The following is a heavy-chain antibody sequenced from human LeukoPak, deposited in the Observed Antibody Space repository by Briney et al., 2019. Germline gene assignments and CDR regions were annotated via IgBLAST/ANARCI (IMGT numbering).Heavy chain of an antibody. CDR1: GHTFTGYY. CDR2: INPNSGGT. Sequence: ASVKVSCKASGHTFTGYYMNWVRQAPGQGLEWMGWINPNSGGTNYAQKFQGRVTMTSDTSISTAYMELSRLRSDDTAIYYCARAGNPLYYYIDVWGKGTTVTISS. V-gene: IGHV1-2*02. CDR3: ARAGNPLYYYIDV. J-gene: IGHJ6*03.